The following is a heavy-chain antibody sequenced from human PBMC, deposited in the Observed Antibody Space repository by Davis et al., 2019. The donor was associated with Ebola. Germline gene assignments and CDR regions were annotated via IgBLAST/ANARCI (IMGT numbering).Heavy chain of an antibody. V-gene: IGHV6-1*01. Sequence: HSQTLSLTCAISGDRVSNKSAAWNWIRQPPSRGLEWLGRTYYTSKWYNDYAVSVKSRIIINPDTSKNQFSLQLNSVTPEDTAVYYCARGWLRGYLDYWGQGTLVTVSS. CDR2: TYYTSKWYN. CDR3: ARGWLRGYLDY. J-gene: IGHJ4*02. CDR1: GDRVSNKSAA. D-gene: IGHD3-3*01.